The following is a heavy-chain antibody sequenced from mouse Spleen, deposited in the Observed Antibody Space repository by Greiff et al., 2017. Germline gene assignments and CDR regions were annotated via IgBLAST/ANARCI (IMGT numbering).Heavy chain of an antibody. CDR3: ARSDGYDPWFAY. V-gene: IGHV1-20*01. D-gene: IGHD2-2*01. Sequence: EVQLQQSGPELVKPGDSVKISCKASGYSFTGYFMNWVMQSHGKSLEWIGRINPYNGDTFYNQKFKGKATLTVDKSSSTAHMELRSLTSEDSAVYYCARSDGYDPWFAYWGQGTLVTVSA. J-gene: IGHJ3*01. CDR1: GYSFTGYF. CDR2: INPYNGDT.